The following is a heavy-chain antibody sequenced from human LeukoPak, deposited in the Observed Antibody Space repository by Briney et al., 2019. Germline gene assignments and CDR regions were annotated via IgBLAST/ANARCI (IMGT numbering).Heavy chain of an antibody. Sequence: GASVKVSCKASGGTFSSYAISWVRQAPGQGLEWMGRIIPILGTANYAQKFQGRVTITTDESTSTAYMELSSLRSEDTAVYYCARGQMTTRSYYYYYYMDVWGKGTTVTVSS. CDR1: GGTFSSYA. CDR2: IIPILGTA. V-gene: IGHV1-69*11. CDR3: ARGQMTTRSYYYYYYMDV. J-gene: IGHJ6*03. D-gene: IGHD4-11*01.